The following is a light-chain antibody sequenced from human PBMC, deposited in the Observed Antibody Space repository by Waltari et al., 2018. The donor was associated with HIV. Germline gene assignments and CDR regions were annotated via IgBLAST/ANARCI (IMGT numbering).Light chain of an antibody. CDR2: EDD. CDR1: ALEKKY. CDR3: YSTDSSGYHKV. Sequence: SYELTQPPSVSVSPGQAARIHCSGDALEKKYADWYQQKSGQAPVLVIYEDDKRPSGIPERFSASTSGTMATLTISGAQVEDEGDYYCYSTDSSGYHKVFGGGTKLTVL. V-gene: IGLV3-10*01. J-gene: IGLJ2*01.